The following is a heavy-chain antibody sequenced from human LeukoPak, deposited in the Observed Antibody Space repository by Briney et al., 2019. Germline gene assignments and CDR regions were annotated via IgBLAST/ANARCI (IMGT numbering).Heavy chain of an antibody. D-gene: IGHD6-6*01. V-gene: IGHV3-74*01. J-gene: IGHJ3*02. Sequence: GGSLRLSCAASGFTFSSYWMHWVRQAPGKGLVWVSRINSDGSNTSYADSVKGRFTISRDNAKNSLYLQMNSLRAEDTAVYYCARDRARIAARRDAFDIWGQGTMVTVSS. CDR3: ARDRARIAARRDAFDI. CDR2: INSDGSNT. CDR1: GFTFSSYW.